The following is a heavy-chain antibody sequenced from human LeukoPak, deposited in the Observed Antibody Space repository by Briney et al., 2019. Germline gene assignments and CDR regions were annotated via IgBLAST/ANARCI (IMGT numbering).Heavy chain of an antibody. Sequence: ASVKVSCKASGYTFTSYGISWVRQAPGQGLEWMGWISAYNGNTNYAQKLQGRVTMTTDASTSTAYMELRSLRSDDTAVYYCARAPATYYYDSSGTTHWGQGTLVTVSS. CDR1: GYTFTSYG. D-gene: IGHD3-22*01. J-gene: IGHJ4*02. CDR2: ISAYNGNT. CDR3: ARAPATYYYDSSGTTH. V-gene: IGHV1-18*01.